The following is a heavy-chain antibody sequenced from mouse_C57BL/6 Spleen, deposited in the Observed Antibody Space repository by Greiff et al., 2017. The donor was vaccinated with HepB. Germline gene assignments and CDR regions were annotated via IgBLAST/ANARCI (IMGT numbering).Heavy chain of an antibody. D-gene: IGHD2-1*01. V-gene: IGHV1-26*01. CDR3: ARSIYYGNIDY. CDR1: GYTFTDYY. Sequence: EVQLQQSGPELVKPGASVKISCKASGYTFTDYYMNWVKQSHGKSLEWIGDINPNNGGTRYNQKFKGKATLTVDKSSSTAYMELRSLTSEDSAVYYCARSIYYGNIDYWGQGTTLTVSS. CDR2: INPNNGGT. J-gene: IGHJ2*01.